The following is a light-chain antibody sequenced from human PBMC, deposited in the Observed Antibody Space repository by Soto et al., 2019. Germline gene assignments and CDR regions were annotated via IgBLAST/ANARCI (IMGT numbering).Light chain of an antibody. J-gene: IGKJ2*01. V-gene: IGKV1-39*01. CDR1: QSIGTY. Sequence: DIQMTQSPPSLSTSVGDRVTITCRASQSIGTYLNWYQLKPGKAPKLLIHSSSTSQDGVPIRFSGSGSGTDFSLTISSLQPEDFATYYCQQSYLTPHTFGQGTKLEVK. CDR2: SSS. CDR3: QQSYLTPHT.